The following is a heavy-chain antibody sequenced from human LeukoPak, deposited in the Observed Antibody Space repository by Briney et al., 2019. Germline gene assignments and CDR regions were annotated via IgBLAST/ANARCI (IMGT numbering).Heavy chain of an antibody. V-gene: IGHV3-21*01. D-gene: IGHD5-24*01. Sequence: GGSLRLSCAVSGFTFSSYSMNWVRQAPGKGLESVSSISSSSSYIYYADSVKGRFTISRDNAKNSLYLQMNSLRAEDTAVYYCAREERDGYNYYWYFDLWGRGTLVTVSS. J-gene: IGHJ2*01. CDR1: GFTFSSYS. CDR2: ISSSSSYI. CDR3: AREERDGYNYYWYFDL.